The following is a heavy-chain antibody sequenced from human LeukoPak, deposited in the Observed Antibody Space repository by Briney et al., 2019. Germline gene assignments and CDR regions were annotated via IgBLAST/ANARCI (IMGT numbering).Heavy chain of an antibody. CDR1: GFTFSSYS. CDR2: ISSSSSTI. J-gene: IGHJ4*02. V-gene: IGHV3-48*01. CDR3: ARVGAVAGPQHIDY. D-gene: IGHD6-19*01. Sequence: GGSLRLSCAASGFTFSSYSMNWVRQAPGKGLEWVSYISSSSSTIYYADSVKGRFTISRDNAKNSLYLQMNSLRAEDTAVYYCARVGAVAGPQHIDYWGQGTLVTVS.